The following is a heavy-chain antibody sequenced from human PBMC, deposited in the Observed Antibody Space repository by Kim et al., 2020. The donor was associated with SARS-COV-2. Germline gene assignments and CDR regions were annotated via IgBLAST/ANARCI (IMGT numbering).Heavy chain of an antibody. J-gene: IGHJ6*02. CDR1: GYSFTSYW. V-gene: IGHV5-51*01. CDR3: ARLRQWLDGGGRNYYYGMDV. Sequence: GESLKISCKGSGYSFTSYWIGWVRQMPGKGLEWMGIIYPGDSDTRYSPSFQGQVTISADKSISTAYLQWSSLKASDTAMYYCARLRQWLDGGGRNYYYGMDVWGQGTTVTVSS. D-gene: IGHD6-19*01. CDR2: IYPGDSDT.